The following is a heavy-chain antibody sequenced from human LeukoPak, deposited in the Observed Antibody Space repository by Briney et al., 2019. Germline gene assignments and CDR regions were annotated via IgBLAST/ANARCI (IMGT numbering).Heavy chain of an antibody. J-gene: IGHJ3*02. Sequence: ASVKVSCKASGYTFTGYYMHWVRQAPGQGLEWMGWINPNGGGTNYAQKFQGWVTMTRDTSISTAYMELSRLRSDDTAVYYCARGQQLVLGPFDIWGQGTMVTVSS. CDR2: INPNGGGT. D-gene: IGHD6-13*01. CDR3: ARGQQLVLGPFDI. CDR1: GYTFTGYY. V-gene: IGHV1-2*04.